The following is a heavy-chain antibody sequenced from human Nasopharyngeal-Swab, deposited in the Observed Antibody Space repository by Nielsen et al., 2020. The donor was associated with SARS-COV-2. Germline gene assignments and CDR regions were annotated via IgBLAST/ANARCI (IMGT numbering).Heavy chain of an antibody. D-gene: IGHD1-7*01. CDR3: ATGGPITGTINWFDP. V-gene: IGHV1-24*01. CDR2: FDSEDGET. J-gene: IGHJ5*02. Sequence: WVRQAPGQGLEWMGGFDSEDGETIYAQKFQVRVTMTEDTSTDTAYMELSSLRSEDTAVYYCATGGPITGTINWFDPWGQGTLVTVSS.